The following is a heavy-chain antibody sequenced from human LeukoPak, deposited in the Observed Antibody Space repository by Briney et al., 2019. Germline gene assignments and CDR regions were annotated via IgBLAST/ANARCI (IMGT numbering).Heavy chain of an antibody. V-gene: IGHV1-8*01. CDR3: ARVRPGPYNYFDL. J-gene: IGHJ5*02. Sequence: ASVKVSCKASGYTFTNYDINWVRQATGQGLEWMGWLNPNSGKTGYEQKFQGRVTVTRDSSISTAYLDLSSLSSEDTAVYYCARVRPGPYNYFDLWGQGTLVTVSS. CDR1: GYTFTNYD. CDR2: LNPNSGKT.